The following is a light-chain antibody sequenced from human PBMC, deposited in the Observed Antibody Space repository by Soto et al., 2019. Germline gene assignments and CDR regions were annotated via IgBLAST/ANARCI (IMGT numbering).Light chain of an antibody. CDR3: SSYTSTSTLYVV. Sequence: QSVLTQPASVSGSPGQSITISCTGTSSDVGGYNYVSWYQQHPVKAPKLMIYEVSNRPSGVSNRFSGSKSGNTASLTISGLQAEDEADYYCSSYTSTSTLYVVFGGGTKVTVL. CDR1: SSDVGGYNY. CDR2: EVS. J-gene: IGLJ2*01. V-gene: IGLV2-14*01.